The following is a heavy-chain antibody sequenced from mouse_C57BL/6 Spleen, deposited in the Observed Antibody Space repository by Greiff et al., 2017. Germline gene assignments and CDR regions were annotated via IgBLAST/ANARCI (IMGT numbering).Heavy chain of an antibody. D-gene: IGHD1-1*01. CDR2: LYPGDGDT. Sequence: VQLQQSGAELVKPGASVKISCKASGYAFSSYWMNWVKQRPGKGLEWIGQLYPGDGDTNYNGKFKGKATLTADKSSSTAYMQLSSLTSEDSAVYFCAKGITTVVARYYAMDYWGQGTSVTVSS. J-gene: IGHJ4*01. CDR1: GYAFSSYW. CDR3: AKGITTVVARYYAMDY. V-gene: IGHV1-80*01.